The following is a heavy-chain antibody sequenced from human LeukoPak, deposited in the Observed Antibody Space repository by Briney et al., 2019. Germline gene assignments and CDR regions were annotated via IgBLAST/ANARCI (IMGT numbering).Heavy chain of an antibody. V-gene: IGHV4-30-2*01. D-gene: IGHD1-1*01. CDR2: IYYSGST. CDR3: ARGVQYVVSQHGNWFDP. CDR1: GGSLSSGGYS. J-gene: IGHJ5*02. Sequence: SETLSLTCAVSGGSLSSGGYSWSWIRQPPGTGLEWIGYIYYSGSTYYNPSLKSRVTISVDRSKNQFSLKLSSVTAADTAVYYCARGVQYVVSQHGNWFDPWGQGTLVTVSS.